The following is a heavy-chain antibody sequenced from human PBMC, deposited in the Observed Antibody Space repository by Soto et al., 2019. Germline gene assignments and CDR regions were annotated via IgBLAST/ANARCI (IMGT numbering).Heavy chain of an antibody. D-gene: IGHD3-22*01. CDR2: IGSDGINK. J-gene: IGHJ3*02. Sequence: QAHLVESGGGVVQPGRSLRLSCAASGFTFSSHGMHWVRQAPGKGLEWVAVIGSDGINKFYQDSVKGRFTISRDNFRNTLYPQMDSLRVEDTALYYCVRDDLYDDNGFDMWGQGTMVAVSS. V-gene: IGHV3-33*01. CDR3: VRDDLYDDNGFDM. CDR1: GFTFSSHG.